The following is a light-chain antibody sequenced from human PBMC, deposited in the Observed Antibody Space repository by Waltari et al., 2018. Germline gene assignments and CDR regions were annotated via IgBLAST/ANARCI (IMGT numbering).Light chain of an antibody. CDR1: GSNIGSNT. J-gene: IGLJ3*02. V-gene: IGLV1-44*01. CDR3: AAWDDSLNGGV. CDR2: SNN. Sequence: QSVLTQPPSASGTPGQGVTISCSGSGSNIGSNTVNWYQQLPGTAPKLLIYSNNQRPSGVPDRVSGYKSGTSASLAISGLQSEDEADYYCAAWDDSLNGGVFGGGTQLTVL.